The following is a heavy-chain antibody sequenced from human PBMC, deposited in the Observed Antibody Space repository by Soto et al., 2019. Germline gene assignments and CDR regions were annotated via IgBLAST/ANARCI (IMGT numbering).Heavy chain of an antibody. V-gene: IGHV3-23*01. CDR2: ISGTASRT. CDR1: GFTPTTTP. D-gene: IGHD3-9*01. Sequence: EVQLLESGGGLVLPGGSLTLSCAGSGFTPTTTPLGWVRQPPGKGLAWVTTISGTASRTYYVDSVKGRFFISRDKSKTTVTLQMNNLTLADTAVYDCATSFRYFDNWGQGTRVTVSS. CDR3: ATSFRYFDN. J-gene: IGHJ4*02.